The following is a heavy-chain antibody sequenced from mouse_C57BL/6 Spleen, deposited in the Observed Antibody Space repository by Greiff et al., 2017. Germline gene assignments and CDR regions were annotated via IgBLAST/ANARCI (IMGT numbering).Heavy chain of an antibody. J-gene: IGHJ4*01. CDR1: GYTFTSYW. Sequence: QVQLQQPGAELVMPGASVKLSCKASGYTFTSYWMHWVKQRPGQGLEWIGEIDPSDSYTNYNQKFKGKSTLTVDKSSSTAYMQLSSLTSEDSAVYYCARLELRYYAMDYWGQGTSVTVSS. CDR2: IDPSDSYT. V-gene: IGHV1-69*01. CDR3: ARLELRYYAMDY. D-gene: IGHD1-1*01.